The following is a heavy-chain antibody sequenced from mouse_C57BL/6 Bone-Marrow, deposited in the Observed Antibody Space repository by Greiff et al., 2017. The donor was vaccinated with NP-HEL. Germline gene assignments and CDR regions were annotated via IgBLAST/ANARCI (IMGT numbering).Heavy chain of an antibody. CDR3: APSGGYFDY. J-gene: IGHJ2*01. Sequence: VKLQESGAELVKPGASVKLSCKASGYTFTSYWMHWVKQRPGQGLEWIGMIHPNSGSTNYNEKFKSKATLTVDKSSSTAYMQLSSLTSEDSAVYYCAPSGGYFDYWGQGTTLTVSS. CDR1: GYTFTSYW. V-gene: IGHV1-64*01. CDR2: IHPNSGST.